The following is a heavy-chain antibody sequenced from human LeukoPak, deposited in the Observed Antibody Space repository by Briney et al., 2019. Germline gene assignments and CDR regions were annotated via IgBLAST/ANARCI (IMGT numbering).Heavy chain of an antibody. D-gene: IGHD3-22*01. J-gene: IGHJ3*02. CDR2: INHSGST. Sequence: SETLSLTCAVYGGAFSGYYWSWIRQPPGKGLEWIGEINHSGSTNYNPSLKSRVTISVDTSKNQFSLKLSSVTAADTAVYYCARERAPGYYDSSGPPARAFDIWGQGTMVTVSS. CDR1: GGAFSGYY. CDR3: ARERAPGYYDSSGPPARAFDI. V-gene: IGHV4-34*01.